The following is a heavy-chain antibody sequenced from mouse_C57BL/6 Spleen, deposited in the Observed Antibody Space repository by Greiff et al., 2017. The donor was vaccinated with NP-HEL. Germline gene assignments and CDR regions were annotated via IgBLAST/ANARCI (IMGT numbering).Heavy chain of an antibody. V-gene: IGHV1-69*01. Sequence: QVQLQQPGAELVMPGASVKLSCKASGYTFTSYWMHWVKQRPGQGLEWIGEIDPSDSYTNYYQKFKGKSTLTVDKSSSTAYMQLSSLTSEDSAVYYCARLGYYGRDYYAMDDWGQGTSVTVSS. J-gene: IGHJ4*01. CDR2: IDPSDSYT. CDR1: GYTFTSYW. D-gene: IGHD1-1*01. CDR3: ARLGYYGRDYYAMDD.